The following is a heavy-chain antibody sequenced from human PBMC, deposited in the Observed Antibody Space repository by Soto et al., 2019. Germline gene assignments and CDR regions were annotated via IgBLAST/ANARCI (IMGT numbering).Heavy chain of an antibody. V-gene: IGHV1-3*05. CDR2: INAGNGDT. CDR1: GYTFTSYP. CDR3: ARGDFSDV. J-gene: IGHJ6*02. Sequence: QVLLVQSGAEEKKPGASVKVSCKASGYTFTSYPMHWVRQAGQRLEWMGWINAGNGDTKYSQKFQGRVTITRDTSASTDFMELSSLRSEDTAVYYCARGDFSDVWGQGTTVTVSS.